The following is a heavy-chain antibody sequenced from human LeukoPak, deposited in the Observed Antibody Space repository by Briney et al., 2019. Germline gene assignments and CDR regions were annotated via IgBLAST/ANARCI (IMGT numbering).Heavy chain of an antibody. V-gene: IGHV3-21*01. Sequence: GGSLRLSCAASGFTFSSYSMNWVRQAPGKGLEWVSSISSSSSYIYYADSVKGRFTISRDNSKNTLYLQMNSLRAEDTAVYYCAREGDLSGWYSCDHWGQGTLVTVSS. D-gene: IGHD6-19*01. CDR1: GFTFSSYS. CDR2: ISSSSSYI. J-gene: IGHJ5*02. CDR3: AREGDLSGWYSCDH.